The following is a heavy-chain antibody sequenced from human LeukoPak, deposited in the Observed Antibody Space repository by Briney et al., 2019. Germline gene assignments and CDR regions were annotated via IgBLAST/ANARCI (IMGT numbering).Heavy chain of an antibody. Sequence: SETLSLTCTVSAGSMRSHYWSWIRRPPGTGLEWMGFIYYSGTTRYKPSLQSRVTISADTSKNQFSLKLTSVTAADTAVYYCARLLDNDSSGDPDTFDMWGQGTMVTVSS. D-gene: IGHD3-22*01. J-gene: IGHJ3*02. CDR1: AGSMRSHY. CDR3: ARLLDNDSSGDPDTFDM. V-gene: IGHV4-59*11. CDR2: IYYSGTT.